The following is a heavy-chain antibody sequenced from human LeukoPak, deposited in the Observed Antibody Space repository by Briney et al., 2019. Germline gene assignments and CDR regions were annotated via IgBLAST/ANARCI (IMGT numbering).Heavy chain of an antibody. Sequence: GGAPGLPCAAPGFNLCSYAMRWVRQAPGKGLEWVSAISGSGDSTYYADSVKGRFTISRDNSKNTLYLQMNSLRGEDTAVYYCAKVTGDYGFYWGQGTLVTVSS. CDR2: ISGSGDST. V-gene: IGHV3-23*01. CDR3: AKVTGDYGFY. D-gene: IGHD4-17*01. CDR1: GFNLCSYA. J-gene: IGHJ4*02.